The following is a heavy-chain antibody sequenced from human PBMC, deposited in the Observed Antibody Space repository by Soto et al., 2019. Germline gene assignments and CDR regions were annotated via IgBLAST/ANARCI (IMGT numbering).Heavy chain of an antibody. J-gene: IGHJ5*02. CDR1: GGSISSGDYY. V-gene: IGHV4-30-4*01. D-gene: IGHD2-15*01. CDR2: IYYSGST. CDR3: ARERPGGARLHP. Sequence: QVQLQESGPGLVKPSQTLSLTCTVSGGSISSGDYYWSWIRQPPGKGLEWIGYIYYSGSTYYSPSLQSRVTISVDTSKNQFSLKLSSVTGADTAVYYCARERPGGARLHPWGQGTLVTVSS.